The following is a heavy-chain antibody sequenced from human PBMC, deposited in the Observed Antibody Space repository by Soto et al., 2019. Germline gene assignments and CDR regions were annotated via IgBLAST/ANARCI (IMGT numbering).Heavy chain of an antibody. CDR2: INQDESEK. Sequence: PGGSLRLSCAGSGFTFSTYWMAWVRQAPGKGLEWVANINQDESEKHYVDSVKGRFTISRDNAKNSLYLQMNSLRAEDTAVYYCVSSNIVGRPGGGQGTMVTVSS. CDR3: VSSNIVGRPG. V-gene: IGHV3-7*01. J-gene: IGHJ3*01. D-gene: IGHD2-15*01. CDR1: GFTFSTYW.